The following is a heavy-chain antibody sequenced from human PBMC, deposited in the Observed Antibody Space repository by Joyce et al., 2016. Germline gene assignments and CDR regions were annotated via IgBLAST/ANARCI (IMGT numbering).Heavy chain of an antibody. V-gene: IGHV2-5*02. Sequence: QITLTESGPTLVKPTQTLTLTCTFSGFSLTTSGVGVGWIRQPPGKALEWVALIHWDDDKRYSPSLRTRLTITKNTSKKQVVLILTNMTLLDTGTYYGAHSGVASTAFDYWGQGTLVTVSS. J-gene: IGHJ4*02. D-gene: IGHD5-24*01. CDR1: GFSLTTSGVG. CDR3: AHSGVASTAFDY. CDR2: IHWDDDK.